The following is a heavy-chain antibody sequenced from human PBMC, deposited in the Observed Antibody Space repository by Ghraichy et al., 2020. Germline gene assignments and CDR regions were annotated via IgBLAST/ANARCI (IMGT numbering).Heavy chain of an antibody. CDR2: ISAYNGNT. D-gene: IGHD3-10*01. J-gene: IGHJ5*02. CDR3: ARDTMVRGFVTNYNWFDP. CDR1: GYTFTSYG. Sequence: ASVKVSCKASGYTFTSYGISWVRQAPGQGLEWMGWISAYNGNTNYAQKLQGRVTMTTDTSTSTAYMELRSLRSDDTAVYYCARDTMVRGFVTNYNWFDPWGQGTLVTVSS. V-gene: IGHV1-18*01.